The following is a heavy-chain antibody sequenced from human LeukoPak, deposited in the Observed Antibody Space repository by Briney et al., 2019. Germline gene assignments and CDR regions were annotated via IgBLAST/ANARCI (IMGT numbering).Heavy chain of an antibody. CDR3: ARGRVAYSAYYFDY. D-gene: IGHD2-15*01. Sequence: SETLSLTCAVYGGFFSDYYWSWIRQAPGKGLEWIGEINHSGDTNYNPSLKSRVTISVDTSTNQFSLRLRSVTAADTAVYYCARGRVAYSAYYFDYWGRGTLVTVSS. CDR2: INHSGDT. V-gene: IGHV4-34*01. CDR1: GGFFSDYY. J-gene: IGHJ4*02.